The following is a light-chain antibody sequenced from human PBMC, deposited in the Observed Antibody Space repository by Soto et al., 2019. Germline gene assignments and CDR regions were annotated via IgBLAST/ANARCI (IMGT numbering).Light chain of an antibody. CDR2: DSS. J-gene: IGKJ1*01. V-gene: IGKV3D-20*01. CDR3: QQYGXSRT. CDR1: QSVSRNY. Sequence: EIVLTQSPATLSLSPGERATLSCGASQSVSRNYLSWYQQKPGLAPRLVIYDSSNRATGIPDRFSGSGSGTDFTLTISRLEPEDFAVYYCQQYGXSRTFGQGTKV.